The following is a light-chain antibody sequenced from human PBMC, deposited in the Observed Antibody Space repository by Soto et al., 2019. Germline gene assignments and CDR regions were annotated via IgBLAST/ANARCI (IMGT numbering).Light chain of an antibody. CDR2: LNSDGSH. V-gene: IGLV4-69*01. CDR3: QSWGSCIVV. CDR1: SGHSNYA. Sequence: QPVLTQSPSASASLGASVKLTCTLSSGHSNYAIAWHQQQSEKGPRYLMKLNSDGSHSKGDGITDRFTGSSSGAERYLTISSLQSEDEANYYCQSWGSCIVVFGGGTKLTVL. J-gene: IGLJ2*01.